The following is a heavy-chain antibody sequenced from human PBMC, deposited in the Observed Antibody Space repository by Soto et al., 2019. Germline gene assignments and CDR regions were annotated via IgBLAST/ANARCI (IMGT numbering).Heavy chain of an antibody. CDR2: ISSSSSTI. CDR3: ARAWKSMVHPHIDY. CDR1: GFTFSSYS. J-gene: IGHJ4*02. V-gene: IGHV3-48*02. D-gene: IGHD3-10*01. Sequence: PGGSLRLSCAASGFTFSSYSMNWVRQAPGKGLEWVSYISSSSSTIYYADSVKGRFTISRDNAKNALYLQMNRLRDEDTAVYYCARAWKSMVHPHIDYWGQGTLVTVSS.